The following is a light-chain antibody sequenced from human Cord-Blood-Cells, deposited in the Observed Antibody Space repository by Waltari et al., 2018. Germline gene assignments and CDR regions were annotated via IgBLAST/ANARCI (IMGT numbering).Light chain of an antibody. CDR1: QSISSW. Sequence: DIQMTQSPSTLSASVGDRVTITCRASQSISSWLACYQQKRGKSTKLLIYDASSLESGVPSRFSGNGCGTEFTLTISSLQPDDFATYYGQQYNSYSTFGGGTKVEIK. CDR2: DAS. J-gene: IGKJ4*01. V-gene: IGKV1-5*01. CDR3: QQYNSYST.